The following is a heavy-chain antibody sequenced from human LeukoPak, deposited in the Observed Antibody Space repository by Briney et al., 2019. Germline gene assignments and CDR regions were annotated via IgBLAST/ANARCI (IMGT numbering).Heavy chain of an antibody. CDR3: ARWPGDYVGFDY. Sequence: GASVKVSCKASGYTFTSYDINWVRQAPGQGLEWMGRIIPILGIANYAQKFQGRVTITADKSTSTAYMELSSLRSEDTAVYYCARWPGDYVGFDYWGQGTLVTVSS. J-gene: IGHJ4*02. CDR2: IIPILGIA. D-gene: IGHD4-23*01. V-gene: IGHV1-69*04. CDR1: GYTFTSYD.